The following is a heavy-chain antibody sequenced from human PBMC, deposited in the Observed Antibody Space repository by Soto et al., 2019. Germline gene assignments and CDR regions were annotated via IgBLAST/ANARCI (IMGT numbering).Heavy chain of an antibody. D-gene: IGHD2-2*01. CDR2: ISSNGDTT. V-gene: IGHV3-64*01. Sequence: PGGSLRLSCASSGFNFRNYAMHWVRQAPGKGLEYVSAISSNGDTTYYANSVKGRFTISRDNSKNTLYLQMNSLRAEDTAVYYCAKEKISTSCCNLFDPCGQGTLVTVSS. CDR3: AKEKISTSCCNLFDP. J-gene: IGHJ5*02. CDR1: GFNFRNYA.